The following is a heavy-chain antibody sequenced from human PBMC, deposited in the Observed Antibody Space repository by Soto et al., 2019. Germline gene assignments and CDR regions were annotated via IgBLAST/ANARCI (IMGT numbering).Heavy chain of an antibody. CDR1: GYSFTSYW. V-gene: IGHV5-10-1*01. CDR3: ARTGIAAAYTLDDKYNWFVP. CDR2: IDPSDSYT. J-gene: IGHJ5*02. D-gene: IGHD6-13*01. Sequence: EVQLVQSGAEVKKPGESLRISCKGSGYSFTSYWISWVRQMPGKGLEWMGRIDPSDSYTNYSPSFQGHVTISADKSISTAYLQWSSLKASDTAMYYCARTGIAAAYTLDDKYNWFVPWGQGTLVTVSS.